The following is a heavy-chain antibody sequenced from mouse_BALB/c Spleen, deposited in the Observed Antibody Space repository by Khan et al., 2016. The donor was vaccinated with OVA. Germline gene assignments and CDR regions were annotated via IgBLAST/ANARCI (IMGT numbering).Heavy chain of an antibody. Sequence: EVELVESGGDLVTPGGSLKLSCAASGFTFSTYGVSWVRQTPDKSLEWVATISTGGHSTYYIDSVQGRFTISIDNAKKTQDLQMISLNSKDTAMYYCARIAYYYNSEGFAYWGQGTLVTVSA. CDR3: ARIAYYYNSEGFAY. CDR1: GFTFSTYG. D-gene: IGHD1-1*02. J-gene: IGHJ3*01. CDR2: ISTGGHST. V-gene: IGHV5-6*01.